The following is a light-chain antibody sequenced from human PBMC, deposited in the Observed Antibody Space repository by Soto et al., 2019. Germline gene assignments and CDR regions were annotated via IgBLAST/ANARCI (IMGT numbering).Light chain of an antibody. Sequence: QSALTQPASVSGSPGQSITISCTGISSDVDGYNYVSWYQHHPGKAPKLIIYEVSHRPSGVSTRFSGSKSGNTASLTISGLQAEDEADYYCSSFITSNTLYVFGSGTKVTVL. J-gene: IGLJ1*01. CDR2: EVS. CDR3: SSFITSNTLYV. CDR1: SSDVDGYNY. V-gene: IGLV2-14*01.